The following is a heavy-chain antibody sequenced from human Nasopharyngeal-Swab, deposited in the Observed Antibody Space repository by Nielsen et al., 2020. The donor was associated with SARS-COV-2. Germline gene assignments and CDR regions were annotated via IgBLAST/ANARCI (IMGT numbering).Heavy chain of an antibody. CDR2: ISSSSTI. D-gene: IGHD5-12*01. CDR3: ARESGYIDY. Sequence: GESLKISCAASGFTFSSYSMNWVRQAPGKGLEWVSYISSSSTIYYADSVKGRFTISRDNAKNSLYLQMNSLRAEDTAVYYCARESGYIDYWGQGTLVTVSS. V-gene: IGHV3-48*04. CDR1: GFTFSSYS. J-gene: IGHJ4*02.